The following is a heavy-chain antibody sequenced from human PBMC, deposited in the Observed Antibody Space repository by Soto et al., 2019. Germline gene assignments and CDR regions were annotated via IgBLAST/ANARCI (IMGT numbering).Heavy chain of an antibody. Sequence: SETLSLTCTVLSDSISGLYWTWIRQPAGKGLEWIGRIYSSGETNYNPSLTGRVIMSLDTSKNQFSLNLTSVTAADTAVYYCARASQCKSYFDCFAWLDYWGQGTLVTVSS. CDR1: SDSISGLY. D-gene: IGHD3-9*01. J-gene: IGHJ4*02. V-gene: IGHV4-4*07. CDR3: ARASQCKSYFDCFAWLDY. CDR2: IYSSGET.